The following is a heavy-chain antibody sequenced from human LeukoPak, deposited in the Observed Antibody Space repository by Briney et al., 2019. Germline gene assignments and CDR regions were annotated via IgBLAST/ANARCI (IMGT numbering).Heavy chain of an antibody. J-gene: IGHJ3*02. CDR1: GFTFSSYW. CDR2: IKQDGSEK. V-gene: IGHV3-7*05. CDR3: ARDTDDYYDSSGYLTNII. D-gene: IGHD3-22*01. Sequence: GGSLRLSCAASGFTFSSYWMSWVRQAPGKGLEWVANIKQDGSEKYYVDSVKGRFTISRDNAKNSLYLQMNSLRAEDTAVYYCARDTDDYYDSSGYLTNIIWGQGTMVTVSS.